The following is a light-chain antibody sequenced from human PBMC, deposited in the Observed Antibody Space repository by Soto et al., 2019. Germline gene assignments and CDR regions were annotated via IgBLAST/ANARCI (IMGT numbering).Light chain of an antibody. J-gene: IGKJ1*01. CDR2: KAS. V-gene: IGKV1-5*03. CDR1: QSITDW. Sequence: DIQMTQSPSTLSASVGDRVTITCRASQSITDWLAWYQQKPGKAPKFLIYKASNLEGGVPSRFSGSGPGTEFTLTNRSVQLDDFATYYCQYWDDYSWTFGQGTKVEIK. CDR3: QYWDDYSWT.